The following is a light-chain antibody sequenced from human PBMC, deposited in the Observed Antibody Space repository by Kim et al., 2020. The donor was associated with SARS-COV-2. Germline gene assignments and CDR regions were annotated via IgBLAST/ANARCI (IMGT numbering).Light chain of an antibody. V-gene: IGKV3-11*01. CDR2: DAS. CDR3: QQRSNWPPWT. Sequence: PGERATRSCRASQSVSSYLAWYQQKPGQAPRLLIYDASNRATGIPARFSGSGSGTDFTLTISSLEPEDFAVYYCQQRSNWPPWTFGQGTKVDIK. J-gene: IGKJ1*01. CDR1: QSVSSY.